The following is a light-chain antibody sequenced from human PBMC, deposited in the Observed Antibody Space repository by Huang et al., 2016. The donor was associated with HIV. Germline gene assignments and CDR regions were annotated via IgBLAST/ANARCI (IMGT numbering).Light chain of an antibody. V-gene: IGKV1-33*01. CDR1: QDISNY. CDR3: QQYDYFPYT. CDR2: DAA. Sequence: DIQMTQSPSSLSASVGDRVTITCQASQDISNYLNWFQQKPGKAPKLLIDDAANLQSGDPSRFSGSGSETDFSLTISGLQPEDIATYYCQQYDYFPYTFGQGTRLDIK. J-gene: IGKJ2*01.